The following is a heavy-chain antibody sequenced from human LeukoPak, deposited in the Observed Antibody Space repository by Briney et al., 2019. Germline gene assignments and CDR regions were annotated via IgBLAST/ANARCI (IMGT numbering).Heavy chain of an antibody. D-gene: IGHD4-17*01. V-gene: IGHV3-21*01. CDR3: ARDVTTHYYYGMDV. Sequence: GGSLRLSCAASGFTFSSYSMNWVRQAPGKGLEWASSISSSSSYIYYADSVKGRFTISRDNAKNSLYLQMNSLRAEDTAVYYCARDVTTHYYYGMDVWGQGTTVTVSS. CDR2: ISSSSSYI. CDR1: GFTFSSYS. J-gene: IGHJ6*02.